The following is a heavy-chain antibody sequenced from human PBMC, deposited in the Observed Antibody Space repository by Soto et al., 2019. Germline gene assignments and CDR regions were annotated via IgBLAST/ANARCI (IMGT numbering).Heavy chain of an antibody. CDR1: GGSISSSRCH. CDR3: TSHAITEIYYDAFDI. J-gene: IGHJ3*02. D-gene: IGHD1-26*01. CDR2: IKYSGTT. Sequence: ASETLSLTCTVSGGSISSSRCHWGWIRQPPGKGLEWIASIKYSGTTFYNPSLKSRVTLSVDTSKNQFALKLSSVTAAETAVYYCTSHAITEIYYDAFDIGRQVTIVPV. V-gene: IGHV4-39*01.